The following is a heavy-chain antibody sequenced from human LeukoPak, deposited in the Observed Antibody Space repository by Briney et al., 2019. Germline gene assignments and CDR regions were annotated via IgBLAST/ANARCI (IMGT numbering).Heavy chain of an antibody. V-gene: IGHV3-23*01. Sequence: AGSLRLSCAASGFTFSSYAMSWVRQAPGKGLEWVSAISGSGGSTYYADSVKGRFTISRDNSKNTLYLQMNSLRAEDTAVYYCAKVELAGYYYYYMDVWGKGTTVTVSS. J-gene: IGHJ6*03. CDR2: ISGSGGST. CDR3: AKVELAGYYYYYMDV. D-gene: IGHD1-26*01. CDR1: GFTFSSYA.